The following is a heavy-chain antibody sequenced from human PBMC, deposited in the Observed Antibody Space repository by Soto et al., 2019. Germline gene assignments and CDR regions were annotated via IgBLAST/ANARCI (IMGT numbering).Heavy chain of an antibody. J-gene: IGHJ4*02. CDR3: ARAYSSGWVGCFDY. CDR2: ILYDGSNQ. Sequence: QVQLVESGGGVVQPGRSLRVSCAASGFTFNSYAMHWVRQAPGKGLEWVAVILYDGSNQYYADSVKGRFTISRDNSMDTLYLQMNSLRAEDTAVYCCARAYSSGWVGCFDYWGQGTLVTVSS. D-gene: IGHD6-19*01. CDR1: GFTFNSYA. V-gene: IGHV3-30-3*01.